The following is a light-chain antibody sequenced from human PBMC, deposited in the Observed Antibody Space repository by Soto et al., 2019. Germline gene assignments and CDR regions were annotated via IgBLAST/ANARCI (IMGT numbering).Light chain of an antibody. CDR1: QDISNY. J-gene: IGKJ4*01. CDR2: DAS. Sequence: DIQMTQSPSSLSASVGDRVTITCQASQDISNYLNWYQQKPGKAPKLLIYDASNLESGVPSRFSGSGSRTDFTFTISSLQPEDIATYYCQQYDNLPPLTFGGGTKVEMK. CDR3: QQYDNLPPLT. V-gene: IGKV1-33*01.